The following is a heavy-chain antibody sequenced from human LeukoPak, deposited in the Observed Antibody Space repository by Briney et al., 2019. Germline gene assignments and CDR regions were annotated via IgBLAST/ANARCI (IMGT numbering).Heavy chain of an antibody. CDR3: ARRSGSYRPFDY. D-gene: IGHD3-10*01. Sequence: GASVKVSCKASGGTFSSYAISWVRQAPGQGLEWMGGIIPIFGTANYAQKFQGRVTITADESTSTAYMELSSLRSEDTAVYYCARRSGSYRPFDYWGQGTLVTVSS. CDR1: GGTFSSYA. CDR2: IIPIFGTA. J-gene: IGHJ4*02. V-gene: IGHV1-69*01.